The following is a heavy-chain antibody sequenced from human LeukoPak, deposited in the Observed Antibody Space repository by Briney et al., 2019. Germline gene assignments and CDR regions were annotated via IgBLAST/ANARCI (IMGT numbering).Heavy chain of an antibody. Sequence: TLFLTCTVYGGPLSSAVYSRSRIRQPPGKGMERIGYIYHSGSTYYNPSLKSRVTISVDASKNQFSLKLGSVTAADTAVYYCARDAIYDSWTDDGMDVWGQGTTVTVSS. CDR2: IYHSGST. CDR3: ARDAIYDSWTDDGMDV. D-gene: IGHD3-3*01. J-gene: IGHJ6*02. V-gene: IGHV4-30-4*08. CDR1: GGPLSSAVYS.